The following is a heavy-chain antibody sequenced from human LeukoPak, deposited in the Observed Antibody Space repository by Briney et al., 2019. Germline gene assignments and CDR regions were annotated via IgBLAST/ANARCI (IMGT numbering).Heavy chain of an antibody. CDR2: IYTSVST. CDR1: GGSLCIGRYY. J-gene: IGHJ4*02. CDR3: ARSLGITGTHYDY. V-gene: IGHV4-61*02. Sequence: SETLSHTRTVSGGSLCIGRYYTSSVRQPAGDGLEWNVRIYTSVSTNYHPSLRSRVTISVDTSKNQFSLTLSSVTAADMDVYYCARSLGITGTHYDYWGKGTLVTVSS. D-gene: IGHD1-20*01.